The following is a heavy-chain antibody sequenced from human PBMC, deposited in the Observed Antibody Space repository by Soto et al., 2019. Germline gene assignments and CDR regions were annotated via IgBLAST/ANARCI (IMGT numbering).Heavy chain of an antibody. CDR1: GGSFSGYY. J-gene: IGHJ4*02. CDR2: INHSGST. Sequence: QVQLQQWGAGLLKPSETLSLTCAVYGGSFSGYYWSWIRQPPGKGLEWIGEINHSGSTNYNPSLKSRVTISVDTSKSPFSLELSSVTAADTAVYYCAKKLPLYGDYVWAGFDYWGQRTLVTVSS. CDR3: AKKLPLYGDYVWAGFDY. V-gene: IGHV4-34*01. D-gene: IGHD4-17*01.